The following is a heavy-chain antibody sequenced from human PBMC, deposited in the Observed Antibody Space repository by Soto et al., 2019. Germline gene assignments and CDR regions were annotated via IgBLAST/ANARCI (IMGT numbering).Heavy chain of an antibody. V-gene: IGHV1-69*01. J-gene: IGHJ6*02. CDR2: IIPMIETT. D-gene: IGHD2-21*02. CDR1: GGTLSGYT. CDR3: ATSDCGGDCQPNRAFYCFRWDV. Sequence: QVQLVQSGAEVRKPGSSVKVSCKASGGTLSGYTITWVRQAPGQGLEWMRGIIPMIETTKNAQKFQGRVTFTADESSSTASMELSSLRSVDTAVYFCATSDCGGDCQPNRAFYCFRWDVWGQGTTVTVSS.